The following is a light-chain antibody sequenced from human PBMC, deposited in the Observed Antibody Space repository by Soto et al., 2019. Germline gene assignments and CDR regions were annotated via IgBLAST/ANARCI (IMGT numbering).Light chain of an antibody. V-gene: IGLV2-23*02. J-gene: IGLJ2*01. CDR3: CSYASSSTVV. CDR1: SSDVGSYNL. Sequence: QSALTQPASVSGSPGQSITISCTGTSSDVGSYNLVSWYQQHPGKAPKLMIYEVSKRPSGISNRFSGSKSGNTASLTISGLQAEDEADYYCCSYASSSTVVFGGGNKLTVL. CDR2: EVS.